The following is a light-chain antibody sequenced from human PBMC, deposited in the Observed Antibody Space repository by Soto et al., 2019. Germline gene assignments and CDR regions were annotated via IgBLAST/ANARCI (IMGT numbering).Light chain of an antibody. V-gene: IGKV3-20*01. CDR2: DAY. J-gene: IGKJ1*01. CDR3: QHYGSSWT. CDR1: QSLRGL. Sequence: EIVMPQSPATLSVSPGERATLSCRASQSLRGLLAWYQQKPGQAPRLLIYDAYNRATGIPDRFSGSGSGTEFTLTISRLEPEDFAVYYCQHYGSSWTFGQGTKVDIK.